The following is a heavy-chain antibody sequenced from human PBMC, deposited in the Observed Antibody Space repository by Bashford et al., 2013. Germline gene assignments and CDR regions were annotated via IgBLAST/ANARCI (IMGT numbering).Heavy chain of an antibody. V-gene: IGHV4-59*08. CDR1: GGSISSYY. D-gene: IGHD1-26*01. J-gene: IGHJ3*02. CDR3: ASPSGSYYDAFDI. CDR2: IYYSGST. Sequence: SETLSLTCTVSGGSISSYYWNWIRQPPGKGLEWIGYIYYSGSTDYNPSLKSRVTISVDTSKNQFSLKLSSVTAADTAVYYCASPSGSYYDAFDIWGQGTMVTVSS.